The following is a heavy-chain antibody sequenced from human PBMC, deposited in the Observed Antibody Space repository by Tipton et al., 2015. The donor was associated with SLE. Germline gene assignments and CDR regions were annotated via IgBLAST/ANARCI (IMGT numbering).Heavy chain of an antibody. V-gene: IGHV4-39*07. Sequence: TLSLTCTVSGVSIRTPTYYWGWIRQPPGKGLEWIGTISHSGNTYSHTSLESRVTISVDTSQNQFSMSLSSVSAADTAVYYCARKELSTMRDYWGQGTLVSVPS. D-gene: IGHD5-24*01. CDR1: GVSIRTPTYY. CDR3: ARKELSTMRDY. CDR2: ISHSGNT. J-gene: IGHJ4*02.